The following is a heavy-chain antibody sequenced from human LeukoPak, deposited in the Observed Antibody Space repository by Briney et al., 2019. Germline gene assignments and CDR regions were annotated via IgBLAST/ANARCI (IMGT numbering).Heavy chain of an antibody. CDR1: GGSISSSSYY. CDR2: IYYSGST. Sequence: ASETLSLTCTVSGGSISSSSYYWGWIRQPPGKGLEWIGSIYYSGSTYYNPSLKSRVTISADTSKNQFSLNLSSVAAADTAVYYCVRQRVVGFYDPFDFWGQGTLVTVSS. CDR3: VRQRVVGFYDPFDF. V-gene: IGHV4-39*01. J-gene: IGHJ4*02. D-gene: IGHD2/OR15-2a*01.